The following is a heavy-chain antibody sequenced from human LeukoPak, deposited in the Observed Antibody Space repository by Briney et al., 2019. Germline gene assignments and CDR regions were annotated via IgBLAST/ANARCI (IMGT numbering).Heavy chain of an antibody. CDR2: INHSGST. CDR1: GGSFSGYY. CDR3: ARDRTATLRYFGWRYFDY. Sequence: PSETLSLTCAVYGGSFSGYYWSWIRQPPGKGLEWIGEINHSGSTNYNPSLKSRVTISVDTSKNQFSLKLSSVTAADTAVYYCARDRTATLRYFGWRYFDYWGQGTLVTVSS. V-gene: IGHV4-34*01. J-gene: IGHJ4*02. D-gene: IGHD3-9*01.